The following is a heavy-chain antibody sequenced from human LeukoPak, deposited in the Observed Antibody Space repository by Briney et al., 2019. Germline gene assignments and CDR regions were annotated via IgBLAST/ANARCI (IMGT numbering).Heavy chain of an antibody. D-gene: IGHD6-19*01. V-gene: IGHV3-7*01. CDR1: GFTFSSYW. J-gene: IGHJ4*02. CDR3: ARSRGGYGSGWLDY. CDR2: IKQDGSEK. Sequence: PGGSLRLSCAASGFTFSSYWMSWVRQAPGKGLEWVANIKQDGSEKYYVDSVKGRFTISRDNAKNPLYLQMNSLRAEDTAVYYCARSRGGYGSGWLDYWGQGTLVTVSS.